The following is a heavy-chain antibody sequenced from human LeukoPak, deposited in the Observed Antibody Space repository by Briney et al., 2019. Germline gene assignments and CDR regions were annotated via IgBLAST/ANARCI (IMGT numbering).Heavy chain of an antibody. CDR1: GVSFSAYY. J-gene: IGHJ4*03. D-gene: IGHD1-1*01. V-gene: IGHV4-34*01. Sequence: SETLSLTCAVYGVSFSAYYWSWVRQSPGKGLEWIAEINHRGDTNYNPSVKSRVTISVDTSKNQFSLKVTSLTAADTAIYYCARGRTISETGYFDYWGQGTLVTVSS. CDR3: ARGRTISETGYFDY. CDR2: INHRGDT.